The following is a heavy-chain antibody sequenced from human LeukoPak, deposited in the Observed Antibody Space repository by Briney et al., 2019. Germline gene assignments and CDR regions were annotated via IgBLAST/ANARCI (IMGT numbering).Heavy chain of an antibody. CDR1: GASISSSTYY. J-gene: IGHJ6*02. D-gene: IGHD6-13*01. CDR2: IYYSGST. CDR3: ARGAVIAAADEYYYGMDV. Sequence: PSETLSLTCTVSGASISSSTYYWGWIRQPPGKGLQWIGCIYYSGSTNYNPSLKSRVTISVDTSKNQFSLKLSSVTAADTAVYYCARGAVIAAADEYYYGMDVWVQGTTVTVSS. V-gene: IGHV4-61*05.